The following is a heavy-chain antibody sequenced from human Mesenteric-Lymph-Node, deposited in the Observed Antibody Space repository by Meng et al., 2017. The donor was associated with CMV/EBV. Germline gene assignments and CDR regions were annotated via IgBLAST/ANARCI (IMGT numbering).Heavy chain of an antibody. CDR3: ARYSRAFEI. Sequence: GESLKISCAASGFTFSSYWMSWVRQAPGKGLEWVANIKQDGSEKYYVDSVKGRFTISRDNSKNSLYLQMSSLRAEDTAVYYCARYSRAFEIWGQGTMVTVSS. D-gene: IGHD2-15*01. J-gene: IGHJ3*02. V-gene: IGHV3-7*01. CDR2: IKQDGSEK. CDR1: GFTFSSYW.